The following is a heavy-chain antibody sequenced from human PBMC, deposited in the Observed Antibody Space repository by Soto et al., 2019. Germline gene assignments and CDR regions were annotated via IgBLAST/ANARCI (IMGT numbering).Heavy chain of an antibody. V-gene: IGHV4-38-2*01. CDR2: IYHSGST. D-gene: IGHD6-13*01. J-gene: IGHJ4*02. CDR1: GYSISSGYY. Sequence: SETLSLTCAVSGYSISSGYYWGWIRQPPGKGLEWIGSIYHSGSTYYNPSLKGRVTISGDSSKNQFSLRVNSVTAADTAVYYCASQIASSWDSFDYWGQGARVTVSS. CDR3: ASQIASSWDSFDY.